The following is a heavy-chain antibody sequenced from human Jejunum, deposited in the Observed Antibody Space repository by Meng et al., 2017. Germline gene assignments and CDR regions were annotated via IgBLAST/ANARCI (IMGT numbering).Heavy chain of an antibody. CDR3: ATGKALPWLPFPTLDH. CDR2: INSANGDT. CDR1: GHTFASYT. D-gene: IGHD6-19*01. J-gene: IGHJ4*02. Sequence: QVQVVQSGAEVKKPGASVKVSCETSGHTFASYTVHWVRQAPGQSLEWLGYINSANGDTKYSQKFQGGVTITWDTSASSAHMELHTLRPEDTAVYYCATGKALPWLPFPTLDHWGQGTLVTVSS. V-gene: IGHV1-3*01.